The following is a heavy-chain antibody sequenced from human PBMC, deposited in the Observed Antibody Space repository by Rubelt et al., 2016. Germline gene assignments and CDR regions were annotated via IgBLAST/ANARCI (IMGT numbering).Heavy chain of an antibody. Sequence: QVQLQQWGAGLLKPSETLSLTCAVYGGSFSGYYWTWIRQPPGKGLEWIGEINQSGTTNYNPSLNSRVTISVDTSKNQFSLNLNSVTGAATAVYYCARGWREPSVSNYGMDVWGQGTTVTVSS. CDR2: INQSGTT. D-gene: IGHD1-26*01. CDR1: GGSFSGYY. V-gene: IGHV4-34*01. CDR3: ARGWREPSVSNYGMDV. J-gene: IGHJ6*02.